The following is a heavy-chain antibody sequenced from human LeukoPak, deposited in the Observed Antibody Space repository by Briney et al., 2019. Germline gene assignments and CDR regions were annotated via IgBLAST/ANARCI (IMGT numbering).Heavy chain of an antibody. Sequence: GGSLRLSCAASGFTFSSYGMHWVRQAPGKGLEWVSSISSSSSYIYYADSVKGRFTISRDNAKNSLYLQMNSLRAEDTAVYYCARDAYSYGYSFDYWGQGTLVTVSS. CDR1: GFTFSSYG. V-gene: IGHV3-21*01. CDR2: ISSSSSYI. D-gene: IGHD5-18*01. J-gene: IGHJ4*02. CDR3: ARDAYSYGYSFDY.